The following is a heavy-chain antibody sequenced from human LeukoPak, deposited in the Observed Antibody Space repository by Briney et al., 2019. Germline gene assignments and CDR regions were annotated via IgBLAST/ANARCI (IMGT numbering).Heavy chain of an antibody. CDR1: GFTFSNYW. CDR2: VKSDGSIT. D-gene: IGHD5-24*01. J-gene: IGHJ4*02. Sequence: GGSLRLSCAASGFTFSNYWMHWVRQAPGKGLVWVSRVKSDGSITSYADFVEGRFNISRDNAKNILYLQMNSLRAEHTAVYYCSRDGYNGFDYWGQGTLVTVSS. CDR3: SRDGYNGFDY. V-gene: IGHV3-74*01.